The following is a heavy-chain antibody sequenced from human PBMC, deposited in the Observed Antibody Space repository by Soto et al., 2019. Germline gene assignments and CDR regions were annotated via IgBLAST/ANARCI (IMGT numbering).Heavy chain of an antibody. CDR1: GGSISSGGYS. D-gene: IGHD1-26*01. CDR3: AREGSYLTNWFDP. CDR2: IYHSGST. J-gene: IGHJ5*02. Sequence: SETLSLTCAVSGGSISSGGYSWSWIRQPPGKGLEWIGYIYHSGSTYYNPSLKSRVTISVDRSKNQFSLKLSSVTAADTAVYYCAREGSYLTNWFDPWGQGTLVTVSS. V-gene: IGHV4-30-2*01.